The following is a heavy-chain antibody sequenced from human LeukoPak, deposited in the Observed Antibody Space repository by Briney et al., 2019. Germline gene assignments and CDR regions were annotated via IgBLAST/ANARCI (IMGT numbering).Heavy chain of an antibody. J-gene: IGHJ6*03. CDR2: INHSGST. Sequence: SETLSLTCAVYGGSFSGYYWSWIRQPPGKGLEWIGEINHSGSTNYNPSLKSRVTISVDTSKNQFSLKLSSVTAADTAVYYCARPFPHYYYYMDVWGKGTTVTVSS. CDR3: ARPFPHYYYYMDV. V-gene: IGHV4-34*01. CDR1: GGSFSGYY.